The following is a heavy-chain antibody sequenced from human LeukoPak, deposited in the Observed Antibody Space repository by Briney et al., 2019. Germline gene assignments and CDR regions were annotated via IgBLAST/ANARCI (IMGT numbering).Heavy chain of an antibody. Sequence: GGSLRLSCAASGFTFSSYAMSWVRQAPGKGLEWVSAISGSGGSTYYAGSVTGRFTISRDNPKNTLYLQMNSLGAEDTAVYYCAKEDYDSSGYYAPFFDYWGQGTLVTVSS. CDR2: ISGSGGST. CDR3: AKEDYDSSGYYAPFFDY. D-gene: IGHD3-22*01. J-gene: IGHJ4*02. CDR1: GFTFSSYA. V-gene: IGHV3-23*01.